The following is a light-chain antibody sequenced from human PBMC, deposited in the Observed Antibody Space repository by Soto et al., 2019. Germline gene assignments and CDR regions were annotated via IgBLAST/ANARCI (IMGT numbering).Light chain of an antibody. CDR3: QQLNSYPLT. J-gene: IGKJ4*01. V-gene: IGKV1-9*01. CDR1: QGISSY. CDR2: AAS. Sequence: DIQLTQSPSFLSASVGDRVTIACRASQGISSYLVWYQQKPGKAPKLLIYAASTLQSGVPSRFSGSGSGTEFTLTISSLQPEDFATYHCQQLNSYPLTFGGGTKVEIK.